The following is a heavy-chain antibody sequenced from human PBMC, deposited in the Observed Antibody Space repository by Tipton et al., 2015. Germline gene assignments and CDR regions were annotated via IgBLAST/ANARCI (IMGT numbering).Heavy chain of an antibody. CDR2: IGTSGLPI. CDR3: SGDSSPSVGYFDS. Sequence: GSLRLSCAASGFSFSDYYMSWIRQAPGQGLEWVSYIGTSGLPIYYADSVKGRFTISRDNAKNSLYLQMNSLRAEDTAVYYCSGDSSPSVGYFDSWGQGTPVTVSS. CDR1: GFSFSDYY. J-gene: IGHJ4*02. V-gene: IGHV3-11*01. D-gene: IGHD6-6*01.